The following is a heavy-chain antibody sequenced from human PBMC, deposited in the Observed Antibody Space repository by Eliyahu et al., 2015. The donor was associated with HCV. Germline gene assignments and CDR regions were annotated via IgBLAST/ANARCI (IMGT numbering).Heavy chain of an antibody. Sequence: PGRSLRLSCAASGFTLSSSGMHWVRQAPGKGLEWVAVISFDGSETYYADSVKGRFTISRDNPGNTLYLQMNTLRREDTAVYYCAKMRFTSGFYEPFDSWGQGALVIVSS. CDR2: ISFDGSET. CDR3: AKMRFTSGFYEPFDS. V-gene: IGHV3-30*18. CDR1: GFTLSSSG. D-gene: IGHD6-19*01. J-gene: IGHJ4*02.